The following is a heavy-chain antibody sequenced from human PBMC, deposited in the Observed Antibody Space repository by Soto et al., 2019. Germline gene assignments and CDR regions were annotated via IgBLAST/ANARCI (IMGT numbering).Heavy chain of an antibody. D-gene: IGHD1-7*01. Sequence: EVQLVESGGGLVQPGGSLRLSCAGSGFTFSAYTMNWVRQAPGKGLEWVSYINSGGNPIYYADSVKGRFTISRDDARNSLYLQMNSLRDEDTAVYYCARTGANVGLDVWGQGTTVIVSS. CDR3: ARTGANVGLDV. CDR1: GFTFSAYT. V-gene: IGHV3-48*02. J-gene: IGHJ6*02. CDR2: INSGGNPI.